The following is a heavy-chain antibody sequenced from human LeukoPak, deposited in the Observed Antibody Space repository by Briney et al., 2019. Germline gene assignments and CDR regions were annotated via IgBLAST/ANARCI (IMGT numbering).Heavy chain of an antibody. D-gene: IGHD3-3*01. CDR1: GGSISSSSYY. V-gene: IGHV4-39*07. CDR2: INHSRST. J-gene: IGHJ6*02. Sequence: SETLSLTCTVSGGSISSSSYYWGWIRQPPGKGLEWIGEINHSRSTNYNPSLKSRVTISVDTSKNQFSLKLSSVTAADTAVYYCARNGDHDFWGRGMDVWGQGTTVTVSS. CDR3: ARNGDHDFWGRGMDV.